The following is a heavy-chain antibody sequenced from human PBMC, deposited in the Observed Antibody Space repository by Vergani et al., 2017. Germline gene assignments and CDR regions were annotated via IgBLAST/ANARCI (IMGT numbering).Heavy chain of an antibody. CDR2: IYYSGST. J-gene: IGHJ6*02. CDR1: GGSISSYY. V-gene: IGHV4-59*01. Sequence: QVQLQESGPGLVKPSETLSLTCTVSGGSISSYYWSWIRQPPGKGLEWIGYIYYSGSTNYNPSLKSRVTISVDTSKIQFSLKLSSVTAADTAVYYCARRRSSRKPVYGMDVWGQGTTVTVSS. D-gene: IGHD6-13*01. CDR3: ARRRSSRKPVYGMDV.